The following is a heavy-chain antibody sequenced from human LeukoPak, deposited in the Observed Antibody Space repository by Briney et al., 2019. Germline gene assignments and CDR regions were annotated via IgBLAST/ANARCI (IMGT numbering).Heavy chain of an antibody. CDR1: GYTFTSYG. D-gene: IGHD1-26*01. CDR3: ARWWELLTFFDY. Sequence: ASVKVSCKASGYTFTSYGISWVRQAPGQGLEWMGWISAYNGNTNYAQKLQGRATMTTDTSTSTAYMELRSLRSDDTAVYYCARWWELLTFFDYWGQGTLVTVSS. V-gene: IGHV1-18*01. CDR2: ISAYNGNT. J-gene: IGHJ4*02.